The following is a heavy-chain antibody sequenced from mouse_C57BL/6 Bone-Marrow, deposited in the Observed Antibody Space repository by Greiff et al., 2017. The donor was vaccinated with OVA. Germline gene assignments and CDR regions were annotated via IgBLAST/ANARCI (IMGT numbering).Heavy chain of an antibody. D-gene: IGHD2-2*01. CDR2: IDPENGDT. J-gene: IGHJ2*01. CDR1: GFNIKDDY. Sequence: EVQRVESGAELVRPGASVKLSCTASGFNIKDDYMHWVKQRPEQGLEWIGWIDPENGDTEYASKFQGKATITADTSSNTTYLQLSSLTSEDTAVYYCTTSTMVTTGGDFDYWGQGTTLTVSS. V-gene: IGHV14-4*01. CDR3: TTSTMVTTGGDFDY.